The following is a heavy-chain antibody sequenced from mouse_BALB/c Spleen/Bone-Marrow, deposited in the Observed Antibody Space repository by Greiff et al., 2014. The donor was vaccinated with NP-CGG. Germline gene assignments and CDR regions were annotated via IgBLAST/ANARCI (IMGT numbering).Heavy chain of an antibody. D-gene: IGHD2-14*01. Sequence: VQLQQSGPELVKPGASVKISCKASGYTFTDYNMHWVKQSHGKSLEWIGYIYPYNGGTGYNQKFKSMGTLTVDNSSSTAYMELRSLTSEDSAVYYCARGGDRYDDWFAYWGQGTLVTVSA. CDR3: ARGGDRYDDWFAY. CDR2: IYPYNGGT. CDR1: GYTFTDYN. V-gene: IGHV1S29*02. J-gene: IGHJ3*01.